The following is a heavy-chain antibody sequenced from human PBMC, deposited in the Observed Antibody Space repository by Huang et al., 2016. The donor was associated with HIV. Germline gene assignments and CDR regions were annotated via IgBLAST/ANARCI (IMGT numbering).Heavy chain of an antibody. CDR2: MYTGGTT. Sequence: QVQLQESGPGLVKPAETLSLTCSVSGGSIRNYYWGWIRQPAGKGLEWIGRMYTGGTTNYNPSIRSRVTMSLDTAKNQFSLRLTAVTAADTAVYYCAREGNDVGGGFDHWGQGTLVTVSS. J-gene: IGHJ4*02. CDR1: GGSIRNYY. V-gene: IGHV4-4*07. CDR3: AREGNDVGGGFDH. D-gene: IGHD3-10*02.